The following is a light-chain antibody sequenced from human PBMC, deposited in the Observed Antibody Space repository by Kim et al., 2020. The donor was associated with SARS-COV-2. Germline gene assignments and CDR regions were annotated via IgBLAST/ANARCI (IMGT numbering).Light chain of an antibody. Sequence: GQSITISSTGTSSDVGGYNYVSWYQQYPGKAPKLMIYDVSKRPSGVSNRFSGSKSGNTASLTISGLQAEDEADYYCSSYTSSSTYVFGTGTKVTVL. CDR2: DVS. V-gene: IGLV2-14*04. CDR3: SSYTSSSTYV. CDR1: SSDVGGYNY. J-gene: IGLJ1*01.